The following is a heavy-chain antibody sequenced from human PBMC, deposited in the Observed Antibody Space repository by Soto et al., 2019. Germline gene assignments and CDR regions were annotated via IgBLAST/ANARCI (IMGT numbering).Heavy chain of an antibody. Sequence: EVQLVESGGGLVEPGGSLRLSCAASGFTFNGAWMNWVRQGPGKGLEWVGRVKSKVDGETIDYAAPVKGRFTISRDDSRNTVYLQMNSLSPEDTAMYYCAADLPDWGAYAFDYWGQGALVTVSS. CDR1: GFTFNGAW. CDR3: AADLPDWGAYAFDY. D-gene: IGHD3-16*01. J-gene: IGHJ4*02. V-gene: IGHV3-15*07. CDR2: VKSKVDGETI.